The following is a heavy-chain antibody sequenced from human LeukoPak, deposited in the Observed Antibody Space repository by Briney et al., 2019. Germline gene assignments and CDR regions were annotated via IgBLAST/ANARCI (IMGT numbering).Heavy chain of an antibody. CDR2: IIPIFGTA. CDR3: ARRKRRIAAMGFDP. V-gene: IGHV1-69*13. Sequence: GASVKVSCKASGGTFSSYAISWVRQAPGQGLEWMGGIIPIFGTANYAQKFQGRVTITADESTSTAYMELSSLRSEDTAVYYCARRKRRIAAMGFDPWGQGTLVTVSS. CDR1: GGTFSSYA. J-gene: IGHJ5*02. D-gene: IGHD6-6*01.